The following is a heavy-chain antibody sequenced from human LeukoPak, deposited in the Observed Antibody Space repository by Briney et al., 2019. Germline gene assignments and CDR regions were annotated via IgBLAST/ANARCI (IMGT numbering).Heavy chain of an antibody. V-gene: IGHV3-23*01. CDR3: ARDRSIVGPFDY. J-gene: IGHJ4*02. D-gene: IGHD1-26*01. Sequence: PGGSLRLSCAASGFTFSSYAMSWVRQAPGKGLEWVSAISGSGGYTYYADSVKGRFTISRDNSKNTLYLQMNSLRAEDTAVYYCARDRSIVGPFDYWGQGTLVTVSS. CDR1: GFTFSSYA. CDR2: ISGSGGYT.